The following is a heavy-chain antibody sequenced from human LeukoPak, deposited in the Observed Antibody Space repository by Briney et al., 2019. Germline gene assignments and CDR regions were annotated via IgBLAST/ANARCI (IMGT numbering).Heavy chain of an antibody. CDR2: INYSGRT. J-gene: IGHJ4*02. Sequence: PSETLSLTCTVSGYSLTSSNYDWGWIRQPPGKGLAWIGTINYSGRTHYNPSLKSRVTISVDRSKNQFSLKLSSVTAADTAVYYCAREFVYGSGSYYDYWGQGTLVTVSS. CDR3: AREFVYGSGSYYDY. CDR1: GYSLTSSNYD. V-gene: IGHV4-39*07. D-gene: IGHD3-10*01.